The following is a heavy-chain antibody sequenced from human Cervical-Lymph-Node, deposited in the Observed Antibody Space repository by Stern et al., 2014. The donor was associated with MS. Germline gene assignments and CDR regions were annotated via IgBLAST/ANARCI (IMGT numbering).Heavy chain of an antibody. CDR2: IYDSDNT. CDR1: GDSISNYY. Sequence: QLQLQESGPGLVKPSETLSLTCTVSGDSISNYYWSWIRQPAGKRLEWIGRIYDSDNTNYNPSLKSRVTMSIETSKNHFSLKLTSVTAADTGVYYCARNVRAAAGTFYFDYWGQGIQVTVSS. V-gene: IGHV4-4*07. CDR3: ARNVRAAAGTFYFDY. J-gene: IGHJ4*02. D-gene: IGHD6-13*01.